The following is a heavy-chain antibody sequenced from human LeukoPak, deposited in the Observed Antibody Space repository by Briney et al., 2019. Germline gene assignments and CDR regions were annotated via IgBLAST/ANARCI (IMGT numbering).Heavy chain of an antibody. V-gene: IGHV1-69*13. CDR3: ARVGAYCGGDCYSWYFDY. Sequence: SLKVSCKASGGTFSSYAISGVRQAPGQGLEWMGGIIPIFGTANYAQKFQGRVTITADESTSTAYMELSSLRSEDTAVYYCARVGAYCGGDCYSWYFDYWGQGTLVTVSS. J-gene: IGHJ4*02. CDR1: GGTFSSYA. CDR2: IIPIFGTA. D-gene: IGHD2-21*01.